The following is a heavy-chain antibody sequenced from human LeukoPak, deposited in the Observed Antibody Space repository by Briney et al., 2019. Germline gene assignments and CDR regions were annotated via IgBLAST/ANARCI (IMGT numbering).Heavy chain of an antibody. V-gene: IGHV6-1*01. D-gene: IGHD6-19*01. CDR1: GDSFSTNSVA. Sequence: SQTLSLTCAISGDSFSTNSVAWNWIRQSPSRDLEWLGRTYYRSKFYNDYAVSVKGRITINPDTSKNQFSLQLSSVTPEDTAVYYCARGRNSGFDYWGQGTLVTVSS. CDR3: ARGRNSGFDY. CDR2: TYYRSKFYN. J-gene: IGHJ4*02.